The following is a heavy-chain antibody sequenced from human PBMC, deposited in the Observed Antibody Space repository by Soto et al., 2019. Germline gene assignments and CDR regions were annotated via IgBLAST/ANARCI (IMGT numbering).Heavy chain of an antibody. CDR3: AILESSPWYTGYYFDY. Sequence: GGSLRLSCAASGLSFTSYAMNWVRQAPGKGLEWVSLSNDNGGSTYYADSVKGRFTTSRDISKNTLYLQMNNLRAEDTAVYYCAILESSPWYTGYYFDYWGQGILVTVSS. CDR1: GLSFTSYA. CDR2: SNDNGGST. D-gene: IGHD6-13*01. V-gene: IGHV3-23*01. J-gene: IGHJ4*01.